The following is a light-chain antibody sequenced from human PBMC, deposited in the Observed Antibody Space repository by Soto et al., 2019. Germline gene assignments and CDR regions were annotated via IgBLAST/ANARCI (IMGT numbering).Light chain of an antibody. CDR1: QVVSTW. Sequence: DIQMTQSPSSVPGSVGDRVTLTCRASQVVSTWVAWYQQKPGKAPNLLIDTASSLQSGVPSIFSGSWSGTDFTLTSNGLQPEDFATYYCQQAARFPSTFGQGTRLEIK. CDR2: TAS. CDR3: QQAARFPST. J-gene: IGKJ5*01. V-gene: IGKV1-12*01.